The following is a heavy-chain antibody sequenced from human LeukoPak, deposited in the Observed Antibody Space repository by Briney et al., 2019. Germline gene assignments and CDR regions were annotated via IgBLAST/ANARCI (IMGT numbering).Heavy chain of an antibody. D-gene: IGHD3-10*01. CDR3: ARGGRITMVRGVEG. CDR2: INHSGST. CDR1: GGSFSGYY. J-gene: IGHJ4*02. Sequence: SETLSLTCAVYGGSFSGYYWSWIRQPPGKGLEWIGEINHSGSTNYNPSLKSRVTISVDTSKNQFSLKLSSVTAADTAVYYCARGGRITMVRGVEGWGQGTLVTVSS. V-gene: IGHV4-34*01.